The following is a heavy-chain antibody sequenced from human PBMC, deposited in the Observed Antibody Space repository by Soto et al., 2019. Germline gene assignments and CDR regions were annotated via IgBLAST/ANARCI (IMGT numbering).Heavy chain of an antibody. D-gene: IGHD6-19*01. Sequence: PGESLKISCKGSGYSFTSYWIGWVRQMPGKGLEWMGIIYPGDSDTRYSPSFQGQVTISADKSISTAYLQWSSLKASDTAMYYCAREFGWAQAVAESWFDPWGQGTMVTVSS. J-gene: IGHJ5*02. CDR2: IYPGDSDT. CDR1: GYSFTSYW. V-gene: IGHV5-51*01. CDR3: AREFGWAQAVAESWFDP.